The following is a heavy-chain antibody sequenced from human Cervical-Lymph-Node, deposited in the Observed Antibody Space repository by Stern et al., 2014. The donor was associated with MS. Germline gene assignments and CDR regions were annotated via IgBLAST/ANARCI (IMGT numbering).Heavy chain of an antibody. Sequence: VHLVESGPGLVKPSQTLSLTCTVSGGSISSGGYYWSWIRQHPGKGLEWIGYIYYSGSTYYNPSLKSRVTISVDTSKNQFSLKLSSVTAADTAVYYCASSYYYDSSATSGGMDVWGQGTTVTVSS. J-gene: IGHJ6*02. D-gene: IGHD3-22*01. V-gene: IGHV4-31*03. CDR2: IYYSGST. CDR3: ASSYYYDSSATSGGMDV. CDR1: GGSISSGGYY.